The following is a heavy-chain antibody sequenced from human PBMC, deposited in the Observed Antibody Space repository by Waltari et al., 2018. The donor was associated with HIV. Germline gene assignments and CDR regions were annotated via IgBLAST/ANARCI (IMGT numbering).Heavy chain of an antibody. CDR3: ARDSDEMARYFDL. J-gene: IGHJ2*01. CDR1: GGSISSSNW. V-gene: IGHV4-4*02. Sequence: QVQLQESGPGLVKPSGTLSLTCAVSGGSISSSNWWSWVRQPPGKGLEWIGEIYHSGTTNYNPSLKRRVTISVDKSKNQFSLKLSSVTAADTAVYYCARDSDEMARYFDLWGRGTLVTVSS. CDR2: IYHSGTT. D-gene: IGHD5-12*01.